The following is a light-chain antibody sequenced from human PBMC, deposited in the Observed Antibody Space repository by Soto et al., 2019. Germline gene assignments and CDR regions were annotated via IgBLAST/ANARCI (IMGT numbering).Light chain of an antibody. V-gene: IGLV2-11*01. CDR3: CSYAGSVL. Sequence: QSALTQPRSVSGSLGQSVTISCTGTSSDVGGYNYVSWYQQDPGKAPKLMIYDVSKRPSGVPDRFSGSKSGNTASLTISGLQAVDEADYYCCSYAGSVLFGGGTKVTVL. J-gene: IGLJ2*01. CDR2: DVS. CDR1: SSDVGGYNY.